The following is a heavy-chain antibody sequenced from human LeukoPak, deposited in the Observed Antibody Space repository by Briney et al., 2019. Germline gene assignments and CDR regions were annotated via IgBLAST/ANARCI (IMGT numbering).Heavy chain of an antibody. Sequence: SETLSLTCTVSGGSIRSSYYYWGWIRQPPGKGLEWIGSIYDSGSTYYNPSLKSRVTISVDTSKSQFSLKLSSVTAADTAVYYCARYSYDRGGDYWGQGTLVTVSS. CDR3: ARYSYDRGGDY. D-gene: IGHD5-18*01. J-gene: IGHJ4*02. V-gene: IGHV4-39*07. CDR2: IYDSGST. CDR1: GGSIRSSYYY.